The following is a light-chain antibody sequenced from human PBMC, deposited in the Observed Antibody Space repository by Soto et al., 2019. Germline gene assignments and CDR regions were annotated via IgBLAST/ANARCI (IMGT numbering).Light chain of an antibody. Sequence: EIVMTQAPATLSVSPGERATLSCRASQSVSSNLAWYQQKPGQAPRLLIYGASTRAIGIPARFSGSGSGTEFTLTISSLQSEDFAVYCCQQYNNWPLAFGQGTKVEIK. CDR3: QQYNNWPLA. J-gene: IGKJ1*01. CDR2: GAS. V-gene: IGKV3-15*01. CDR1: QSVSSN.